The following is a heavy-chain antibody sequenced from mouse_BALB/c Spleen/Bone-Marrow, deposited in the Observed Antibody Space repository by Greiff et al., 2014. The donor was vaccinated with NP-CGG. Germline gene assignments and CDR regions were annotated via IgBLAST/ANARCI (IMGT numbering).Heavy chain of an antibody. CDR1: GFSLTSYG. D-gene: IGHD2-12*01. CDR2: IWSDGST. V-gene: IGHV2-6*02. CDR3: ARSSPTTWAMDY. Sequence: QVQLQQSGPGLVAPSQSLSITRTVSGFSLTSYGVHWVRQPPGKGLEWLVVIWSDGSTTYNSALKSRLSISKDNSKSQVFLKMNSLQTDDTAMYYCARSSPTTWAMDYWGQGTSVTVSS. J-gene: IGHJ4*01.